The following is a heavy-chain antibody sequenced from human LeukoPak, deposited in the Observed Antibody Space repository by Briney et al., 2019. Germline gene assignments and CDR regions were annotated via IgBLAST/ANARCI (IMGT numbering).Heavy chain of an antibody. CDR2: ISSSSSYI. Sequence: GGSLRLSCAASGFSFSFYRMDWVRQAPGKGLEWVSSISSSSSYIYYADSVKGRFTISRDNAENSLYLQMNSLRAEDTAVYYCARPSLNSGSYFDYWGQGTLVTVSS. J-gene: IGHJ4*02. V-gene: IGHV3-21*01. CDR3: ARPSLNSGSYFDY. D-gene: IGHD1-26*01. CDR1: GFSFSFYR.